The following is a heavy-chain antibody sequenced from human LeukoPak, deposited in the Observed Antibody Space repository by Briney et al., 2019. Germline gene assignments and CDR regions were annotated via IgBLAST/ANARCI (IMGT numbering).Heavy chain of an antibody. J-gene: IGHJ6*02. CDR1: GYTFTSYG. D-gene: IGHD3-9*01. Sequence: GASVKVSCKASGYTFTSYGISWVRQAPGQGLEWMGWINAYNGNTNYAQKLQGRVTMTTDTSTSTAYMELRSLRSDDTAVYYCASYDILTAWYGMDVWGQGATVTVSS. CDR3: ASYDILTAWYGMDV. CDR2: INAYNGNT. V-gene: IGHV1-18*01.